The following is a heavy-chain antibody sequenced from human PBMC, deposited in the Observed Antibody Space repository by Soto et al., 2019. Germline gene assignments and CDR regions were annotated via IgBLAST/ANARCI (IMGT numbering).Heavy chain of an antibody. Sequence: EVRLLESGGGLVQPGGSLRLSCAASGFIFSSYALTWVRQAPGKGLEWVSAISGSGDSTYYADSVKGRFTISRDNSKSTLYLQMNTLRAEDTAIYYCAKKEGPTGYSSFDYWGQGTLVTVSS. CDR2: ISGSGDST. CDR3: AKKEGPTGYSSFDY. D-gene: IGHD2-21*01. J-gene: IGHJ4*02. CDR1: GFIFSSYA. V-gene: IGHV3-23*01.